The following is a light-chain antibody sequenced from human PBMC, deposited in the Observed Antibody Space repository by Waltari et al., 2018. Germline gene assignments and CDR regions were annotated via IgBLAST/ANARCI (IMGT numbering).Light chain of an antibody. CDR2: DAS. Sequence: EIALTQSPVTLSLSPGDRATLSCRASQSVGRSLSWYQQKPSQPPRLLIYDASTRATGIPARISGSGSGTDFTLTIGSLEPEDFAVYFCLERSSWPPTFGGGTTVDIK. V-gene: IGKV3-11*01. CDR1: QSVGRS. J-gene: IGKJ4*01. CDR3: LERSSWPPT.